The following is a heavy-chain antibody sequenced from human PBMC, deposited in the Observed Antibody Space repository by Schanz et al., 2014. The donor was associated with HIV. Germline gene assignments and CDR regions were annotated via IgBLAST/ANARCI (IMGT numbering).Heavy chain of an antibody. CDR1: GFAFSNYA. J-gene: IGHJ3*02. CDR3: AIRTPMISFGAFDI. Sequence: EVQLLESGGGLVQPGGSLRLSCAASGFAFSNYAMSWVRQAPGKGLEWVSSISESGGRTYYADSVNGRFTISRDNSKNTLYLQMTTLRIDDTAVYYCAIRTPMISFGAFDIWGRGTMVTVSS. CDR2: ISESGGRT. V-gene: IGHV3-23*01. D-gene: IGHD3-16*01.